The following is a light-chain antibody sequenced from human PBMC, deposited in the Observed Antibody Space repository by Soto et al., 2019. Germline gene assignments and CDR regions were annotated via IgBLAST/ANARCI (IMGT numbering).Light chain of an antibody. CDR2: DTS. V-gene: IGKV3-20*01. J-gene: IGKJ1*01. Sequence: ELFLTQSPAPLSLSPGERAPLSCRASQSVRDRYSAWYQQKPGQAPSLLIYDTSTRATGVPDRFSGSGSGTDFALTISRVEPEDFAIYFCQQYGSSPGTFGRGTKVDIK. CDR1: QSVRDRY. CDR3: QQYGSSPGT.